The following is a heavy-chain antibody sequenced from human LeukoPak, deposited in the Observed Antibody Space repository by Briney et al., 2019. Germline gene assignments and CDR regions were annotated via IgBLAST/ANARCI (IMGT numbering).Heavy chain of an antibody. Sequence: ASVKVSCEASGYTFTGYYMHWVRQAPGQGLEWMGWINPNSGGTNYAQKFQGWVTMTRDTSISTAYMELSRLRSDDTAVYYCARRGEILTGYYHFDYWGQGTLVTVSS. D-gene: IGHD3-9*01. CDR1: GYTFTGYY. CDR2: INPNSGGT. V-gene: IGHV1-2*04. CDR3: ARRGEILTGYYHFDY. J-gene: IGHJ4*02.